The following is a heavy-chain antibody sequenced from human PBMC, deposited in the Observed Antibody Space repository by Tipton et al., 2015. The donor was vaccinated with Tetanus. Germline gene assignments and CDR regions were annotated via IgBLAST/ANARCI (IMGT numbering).Heavy chain of an antibody. CDR1: GGSISTGGYS. Sequence: TLSLTCTVSGGSISTGGYSWNWIRQHPGEGLEWIGYIYDSGNTLYNPSLKSRATMSIDASKTHFSLKLTSVTAADTAVYYCARNHPPRGYPYGGFHSWGQGTLVTVSS. V-gene: IGHV4-31*03. CDR3: ARNHPPRGYPYGGFHS. CDR2: IYDSGNT. J-gene: IGHJ4*02. D-gene: IGHD5-12*01.